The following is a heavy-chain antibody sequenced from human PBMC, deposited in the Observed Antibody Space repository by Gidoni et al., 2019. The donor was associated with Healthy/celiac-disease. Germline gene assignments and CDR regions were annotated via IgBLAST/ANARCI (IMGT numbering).Heavy chain of an antibody. CDR1: GYTFTSYG. D-gene: IGHD6-13*01. Sequence: QVQLVQSGAEVKKPGASVKVSCKASGYTFTSYGISWVRQAPGQGLEWMGWISAYKGNTNYAQKLQGRVTMTTDTSTSTAYMELRSLRSDTAVYYCARDSSQQLDYWGQGTLVTVSS. J-gene: IGHJ4*02. CDR2: ISAYKGNT. CDR3: ARDSSQQLDY. V-gene: IGHV1-18*01.